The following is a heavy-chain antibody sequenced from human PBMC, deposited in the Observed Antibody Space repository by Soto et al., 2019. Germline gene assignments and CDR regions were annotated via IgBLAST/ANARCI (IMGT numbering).Heavy chain of an antibody. CDR1: GGSISSYY. J-gene: IGHJ6*03. CDR3: ARHSGLLWFGELLYDYYYYYMDV. CDR2: IYYSGST. V-gene: IGHV4-59*08. D-gene: IGHD3-10*01. Sequence: SETLSLTCTVSGGSISSYYWSWIRQPPGKGLEWIGYIYYSGSTNYNPSLKSLVTISVDTSKNHFSLKLSSVTAADTAVYYCARHSGLLWFGELLYDYYYYYMDVWGKGTAVTVSS.